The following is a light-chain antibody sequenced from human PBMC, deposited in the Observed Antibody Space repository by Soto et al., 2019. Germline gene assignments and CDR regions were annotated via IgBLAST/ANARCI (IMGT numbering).Light chain of an antibody. Sequence: DIQMTQSPSTLSASVGDRVTITCRASQSISNRLAWYQQKPGKAPKVLIYDASSLESGVPSRFSGSGSGTDFILTISSLQLDDFASYGCQHYGGMWTFGHGTKVEMK. CDR1: QSISNR. CDR2: DAS. CDR3: QHYGGMWT. J-gene: IGKJ1*01. V-gene: IGKV1-5*01.